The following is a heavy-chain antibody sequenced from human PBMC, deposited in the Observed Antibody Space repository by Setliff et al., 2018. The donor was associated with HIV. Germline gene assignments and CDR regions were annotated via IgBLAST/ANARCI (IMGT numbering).Heavy chain of an antibody. CDR2: IYTSGGT. Sequence: PSETLSLTCNVSDDSIYSHGYYWNWIRQPAEKGLEWIGRIYTSGGTTYNPSLKSRVTISVDTSRNLLSLKLNSVTAADTAVYFCASAPLYFYDGSGYLKYWGQGSQVTVSS. CDR3: ASAPLYFYDGSGYLKY. V-gene: IGHV4-61*02. J-gene: IGHJ4*02. D-gene: IGHD3-22*01. CDR1: DDSIYSHGYY.